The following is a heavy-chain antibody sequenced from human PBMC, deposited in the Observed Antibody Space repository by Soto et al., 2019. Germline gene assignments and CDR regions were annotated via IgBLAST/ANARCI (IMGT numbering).Heavy chain of an antibody. CDR3: ARDLVISVNWFDP. D-gene: IGHD3-9*01. CDR1: GFTFISYS. V-gene: IGHV3-21*01. J-gene: IGHJ5*02. CDR2: ISSSSSYI. Sequence: GGSLRLSCAASGFTFISYSMNWGRQAPGKGLEWVSSISSSSSYIYYADSVKGRFTISRDNAKNSLYLQMNSLRAEDTAVYYCARDLVISVNWFDPWGQGTLVTVSS.